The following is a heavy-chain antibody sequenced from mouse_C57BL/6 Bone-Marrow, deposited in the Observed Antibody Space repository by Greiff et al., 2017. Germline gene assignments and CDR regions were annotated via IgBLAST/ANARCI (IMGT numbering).Heavy chain of an antibody. D-gene: IGHD4-1*01. Sequence: EVQLQQSGPELVKPGASVKISCKASGYTFTDYYMTWVKQSHGKSLEWIGDINPNNGGTSYNQKFKGKATLTVDKSSSTAYMELRSLTSEDSAVYYCASGGELGHLWYAMDYWGQGTSVTVSS. CDR2: INPNNGGT. V-gene: IGHV1-26*01. J-gene: IGHJ4*01. CDR1: GYTFTDYY. CDR3: ASGGELGHLWYAMDY.